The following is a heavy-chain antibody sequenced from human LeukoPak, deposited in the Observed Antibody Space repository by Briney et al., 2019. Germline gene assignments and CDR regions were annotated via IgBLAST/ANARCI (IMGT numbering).Heavy chain of an antibody. D-gene: IGHD3-22*01. CDR2: IYYSGST. J-gene: IGHJ3*02. V-gene: IGHV4-39*07. Sequence: SETLSLTCAVSGGSISSSSYYWGWIRQPPGKGLEWIGSIYYSGSTCYNPSLKSRVTISVDTSKNQFSLKLSSVTAADTAVYYCARADYDSSGYFAAFDIWGQGTTVTVSS. CDR3: ARADYDSSGYFAAFDI. CDR1: GGSISSSSYY.